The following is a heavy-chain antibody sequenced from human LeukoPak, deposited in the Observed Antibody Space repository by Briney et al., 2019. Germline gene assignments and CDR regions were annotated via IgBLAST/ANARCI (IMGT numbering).Heavy chain of an antibody. CDR1: GGSISSSTHY. V-gene: IGHV4-39*01. Sequence: PSETLSVTCTVFGGSISSSTHYWGWIRQPPGKGLEWIGTAYYSGNTYYNPSLKSRVTISVDTSKNQFSLKLRSESAADTGVYYCARLGGATVDFWGQGTLVTVSS. CDR2: AYYSGNT. D-gene: IGHD1-26*01. CDR3: ARLGGATVDF. J-gene: IGHJ4*02.